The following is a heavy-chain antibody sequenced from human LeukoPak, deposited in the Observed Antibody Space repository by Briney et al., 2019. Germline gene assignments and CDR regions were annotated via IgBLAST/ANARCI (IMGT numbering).Heavy chain of an antibody. J-gene: IGHJ3*02. V-gene: IGHV1-18*01. CDR1: GYTFTSYG. CDR3: ARARTFHYDSSGYVDAFDI. Sequence: GASVKVSCKASGYTFTSYGISWVRQAPGQGLEWMGWISAYNGNTNYAQKLQGRVTMTTDTSTSTAYMELRSLRSDDTAVYYCARARTFHYDSSGYVDAFDIWGQGTMVTVSS. D-gene: IGHD3-22*01. CDR2: ISAYNGNT.